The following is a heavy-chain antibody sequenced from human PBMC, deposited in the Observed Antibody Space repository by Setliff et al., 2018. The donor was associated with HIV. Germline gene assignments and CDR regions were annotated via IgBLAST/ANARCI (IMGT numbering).Heavy chain of an antibody. CDR2: IRYDGSNK. Sequence: SCAASGFTLSSYGMHWVRQAPGKGLEWVAFIRYDGSNKYYADSVKGRFTISRDNSKNTLYLQMNSLRAEDTAVYYCAKDPGTYYYYYYMDVWGKGTTVTVSS. CDR1: GFTLSSYG. V-gene: IGHV3-30*02. D-gene: IGHD1-1*01. J-gene: IGHJ6*03. CDR3: AKDPGTYYYYYYMDV.